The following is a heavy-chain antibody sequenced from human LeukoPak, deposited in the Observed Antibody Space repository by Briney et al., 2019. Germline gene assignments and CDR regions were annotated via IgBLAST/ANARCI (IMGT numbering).Heavy chain of an antibody. CDR3: ATTGGSYYPFDY. CDR2: FDPEDGET. CDR1: GYTLTELP. J-gene: IGHJ4*02. Sequence: VASVKVSCKVSGYTLTELPMHWVRQAPGKGLEWMGGFDPEDGETIYAQKFQGRVTMTEDTSTDTAYMELSSLRSEDTAVYYCATTGGSYYPFDYWGQGTLVTVSS. D-gene: IGHD1-26*01. V-gene: IGHV1-24*01.